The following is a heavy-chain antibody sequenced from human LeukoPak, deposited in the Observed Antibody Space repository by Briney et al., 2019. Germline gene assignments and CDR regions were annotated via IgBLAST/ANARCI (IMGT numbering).Heavy chain of an antibody. CDR3: TRYSSWYVNGFDY. V-gene: IGHV3-15*01. CDR2: IKSKTDGGTT. D-gene: IGHD6-13*01. CDR1: GFTFSNAW. Sequence: GGFLRLSCAASGFTFSNAWMSWVRQAPGKGLEWVGRIKSKTDGGTTDYAAPVKGRFTISRDDSKNTLYLQMNSLKTEDTAVYYCTRYSSWYVNGFDYWGQGTLVTVSS. J-gene: IGHJ4*02.